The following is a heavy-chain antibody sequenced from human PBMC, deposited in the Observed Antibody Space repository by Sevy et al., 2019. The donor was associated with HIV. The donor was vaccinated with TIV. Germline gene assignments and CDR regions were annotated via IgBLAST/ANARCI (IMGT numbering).Heavy chain of an antibody. CDR1: GFTFSDYY. CDR2: IRNKANSYTT. Sequence: GGSLRLSCAASGFTFSDYYMDWVRQAPGKGLEWVGRIRNKANSYTTEFAASVKVRLTNSRDDLKDSLYLQMHSLKTDDTAVYYCARVMRRILWWSLDSWGQGTLVTVSS. J-gene: IGHJ4*02. V-gene: IGHV3-72*01. D-gene: IGHD2-21*01. CDR3: ARVMRRILWWSLDS.